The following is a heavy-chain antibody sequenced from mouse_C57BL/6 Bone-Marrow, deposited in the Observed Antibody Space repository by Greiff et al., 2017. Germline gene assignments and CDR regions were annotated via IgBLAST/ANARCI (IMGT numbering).Heavy chain of an antibody. Sequence: EVQLQQSGPELVKPGASVKMSCKASGYTFTDYNMHWVKQSHGKSLEWIGYINPNNGGTSYNQKFKGKATLTVNKSSSTAYMELRSLTSEDSAVYYCARGHDYGSSYYYFDYWGQGTTLTVSS. CDR3: ARGHDYGSSYYYFDY. CDR1: GYTFTDYN. J-gene: IGHJ2*01. D-gene: IGHD1-1*01. CDR2: INPNNGGT. V-gene: IGHV1-22*01.